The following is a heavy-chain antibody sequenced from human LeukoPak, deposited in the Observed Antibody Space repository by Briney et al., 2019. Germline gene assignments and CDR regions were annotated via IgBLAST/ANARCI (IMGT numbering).Heavy chain of an antibody. CDR2: IYHSGST. D-gene: IGHD3-22*01. CDR1: GGSISSGGYS. CDR3: ARGDYYDSSGYYSS. V-gene: IGHV4-30-2*01. J-gene: IGHJ5*02. Sequence: YPSQTLSLTCAVSGGSISSGGYSWSWIRQPPGKGLEWIGYIYHSGSTYYNPSLESRVTISVDRSKNQFSLKLSSVTAADTAVYYCARGDYYDSSGYYSSWGQGTLVTVSS.